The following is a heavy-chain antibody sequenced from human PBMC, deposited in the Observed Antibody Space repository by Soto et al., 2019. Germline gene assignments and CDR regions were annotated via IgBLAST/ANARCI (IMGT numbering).Heavy chain of an antibody. CDR1: GYTFTSYA. V-gene: IGHV1-3*01. Sequence: GASVKVSCKASGYTFTSYAMHWVRQAPGQRLEWMGWINAGNGNTKYSQKFQGRVTITRDTSASTAYMELSSLRSEDTAVYYCAREFPYYESSDSYFDYWGQGALVTVSS. CDR3: AREFPYYESSDSYFDY. CDR2: INAGNGNT. J-gene: IGHJ4*02. D-gene: IGHD3-16*01.